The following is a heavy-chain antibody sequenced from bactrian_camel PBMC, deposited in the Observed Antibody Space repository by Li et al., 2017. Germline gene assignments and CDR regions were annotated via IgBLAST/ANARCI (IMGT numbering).Heavy chain of an antibody. Sequence: VQLVESGGGSVQPGESLNLSCSASEFTFRAWDMSWVRQAPGKELEWVATVLLSGSGAHYRDSVAGRFTISRDNAKNILYLQMNNLKSEDTAMYYCAKGGRKTSITPLSAGVTFRGQGTQVTVS. V-gene: IGHV3S40*01. CDR2: VLLSGSGA. CDR1: EFTFRAWD. D-gene: IGHD2*01. J-gene: IGHJ4*01. CDR3: AKGGRKTSITPLSAGVTF.